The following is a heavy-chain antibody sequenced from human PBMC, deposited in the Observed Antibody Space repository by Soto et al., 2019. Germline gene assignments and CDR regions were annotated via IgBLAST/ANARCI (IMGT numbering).Heavy chain of an antibody. CDR2: ISGSGGST. D-gene: IGHD3-3*01. V-gene: IGHV3-23*01. Sequence: GGSLRLSCAASGFTFSSYAMSWVRQAPGKGLEWVSAISGSGGSTYYADSVKGRFTISRDNSKNTLYLQMNSLRAEDTAVYYCAKDRYYDFWSGYPRTYYYYMDVWGKGTTVTVSS. CDR3: AKDRYYDFWSGYPRTYYYYMDV. CDR1: GFTFSSYA. J-gene: IGHJ6*03.